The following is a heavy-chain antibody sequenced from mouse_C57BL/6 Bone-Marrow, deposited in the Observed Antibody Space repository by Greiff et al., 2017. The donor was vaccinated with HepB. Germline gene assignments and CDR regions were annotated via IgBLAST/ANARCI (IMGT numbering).Heavy chain of an antibody. Sequence: EVQGVESGGGLVKPGGSLKLSCAASGFTFSDYGMHWVRQAPEKGLEWVAYISSGSSTIYYADTVKGRFTISRDNAKNTLFLQMTSLRSEDTAMYYCARRFITTVVALRYFDVWGTGTTVTVSS. CDR3: ARRFITTVVALRYFDV. V-gene: IGHV5-17*01. J-gene: IGHJ1*03. CDR1: GFTFSDYG. D-gene: IGHD1-1*01. CDR2: ISSGSSTI.